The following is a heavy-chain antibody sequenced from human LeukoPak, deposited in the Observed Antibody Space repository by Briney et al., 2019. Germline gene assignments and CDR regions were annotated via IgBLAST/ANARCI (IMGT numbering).Heavy chain of an antibody. CDR1: GFTFSSYA. V-gene: IGHV4-34*01. CDR2: INHSGSA. J-gene: IGHJ4*02. D-gene: IGHD3-22*01. Sequence: SGGSLRLSCAASGFTFSSYAMSWVRQPPGKGLEWIGEINHSGSANYNPSLKGRVTISVDTSKNQFSLKLSSVTAADTAVYYCARGPRRGMIVVVTYFDYWGQGTLVTVSS. CDR3: ARGPRRGMIVVVTYFDY.